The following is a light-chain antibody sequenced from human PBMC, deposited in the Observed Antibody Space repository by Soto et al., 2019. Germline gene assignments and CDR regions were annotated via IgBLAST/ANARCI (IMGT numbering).Light chain of an antibody. CDR2: LNSDGSH. J-gene: IGLJ2*01. Sequence: PVLTQSPSASASLGASVRLTCTLSSGHSRYTIAWHQQQPETGPRYLMKLNSDGSHSKGDGIPDRFSGSSSGAERFLTISSLQSEDEADYYCQTWDSGTVFGGGTQLTVL. CDR1: SGHSRYT. V-gene: IGLV4-69*02. CDR3: QTWDSGTV.